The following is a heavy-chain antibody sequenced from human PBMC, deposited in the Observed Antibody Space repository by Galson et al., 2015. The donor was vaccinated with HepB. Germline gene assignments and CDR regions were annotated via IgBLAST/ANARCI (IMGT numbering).Heavy chain of an antibody. J-gene: IGHJ2*01. V-gene: IGHV5-10-1*01. CDR2: IGPSDSYA. CDR1: GYIFTNYW. CDR3: ARQGYSGGAHYYFDL. Sequence: QSGAEVKKPGESLRISCKGSGYIFTNYWISWVRQMPGKGLEWMGKIGPSDSYANYSPSFQGHVTISIDKSINTAYLQWSSLKASDTAMYYCARQGYSGGAHYYFDLWGRGTLVTVSS. D-gene: IGHD6-19*01.